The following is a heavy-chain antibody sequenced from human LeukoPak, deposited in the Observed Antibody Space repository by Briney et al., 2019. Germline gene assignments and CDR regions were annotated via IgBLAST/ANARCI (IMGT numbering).Heavy chain of an antibody. D-gene: IGHD2-2*01. J-gene: IGHJ4*02. Sequence: GRSLRLSCAASGFTVSDYDMSWIRQAPGKGLEWVSYISSSGSSIFYADSVKGRFTISRDNAENSLFLQMNSLRDEDTAVYYCARGDKYAGPVWGRGTLVTVSS. CDR2: ISSSGSSI. CDR1: GFTVSDYD. V-gene: IGHV3-11*04. CDR3: ARGDKYAGPV.